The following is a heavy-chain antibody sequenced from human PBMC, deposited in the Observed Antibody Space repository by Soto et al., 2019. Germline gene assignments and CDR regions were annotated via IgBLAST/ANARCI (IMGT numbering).Heavy chain of an antibody. CDR3: AREVVLRSFDY. D-gene: IGHD2-15*01. Sequence: QVQLVQSGAEVKKPGASVKVSCKASGYTFTSYDINRVRQATGQGLEWMGWMNPNSGNTAYAKKMQSRVAMTRNTSISTAYMELSSLRSEDTAVYYCAREVVLRSFDYWGQGTLVTVSS. V-gene: IGHV1-8*01. CDR1: GYTFTSYD. CDR2: MNPNSGNT. J-gene: IGHJ4*02.